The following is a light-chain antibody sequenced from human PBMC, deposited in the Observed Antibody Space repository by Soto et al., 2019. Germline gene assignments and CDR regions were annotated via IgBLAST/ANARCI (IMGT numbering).Light chain of an antibody. J-gene: IGLJ2*01. Sequence: QSVLTQSPSASASLGASVTLTCTLSSGLSSYAIAWHQQRPERGPRYLMKVNSDGSHRKGDGIPDRFSGSSSGTARYLTISSLQSEDEGDYYCQTWGTGFNVAFGGGTKLTVL. CDR3: QTWGTGFNVA. CDR1: SGLSSYA. V-gene: IGLV4-69*01. CDR2: VNSDGSH.